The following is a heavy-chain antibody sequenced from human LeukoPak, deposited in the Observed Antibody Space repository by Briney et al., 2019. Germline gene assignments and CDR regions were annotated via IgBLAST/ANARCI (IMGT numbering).Heavy chain of an antibody. Sequence: SETLSLTCTVSGYSIAHGFFWAWIRQPPGGGLEWIGSLYHSGTTYYNASLKSRISTSVDTSKNQFSLKLRLVTAADTAVYYCARVEVPRDINDWYFDLWGRGTLVTVSS. V-gene: IGHV4-38-2*02. CDR3: ARVEVPRDINDWYFDL. CDR2: LYHSGTT. CDR1: GYSIAHGFF. D-gene: IGHD2-15*01. J-gene: IGHJ2*01.